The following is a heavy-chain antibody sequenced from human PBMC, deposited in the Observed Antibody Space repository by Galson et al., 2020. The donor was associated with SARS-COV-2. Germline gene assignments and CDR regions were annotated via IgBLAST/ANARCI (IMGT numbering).Heavy chain of an antibody. CDR3: ANSGSGSYGDAFDI. J-gene: IGHJ3*02. D-gene: IGHD3-10*01. V-gene: IGHV3-23*01. CDR1: GFTFSSYA. Sequence: GESLKISCAASGFTFSSYAMSWVRQAPGKGLEWVSVISGSGGSTYYADSVKGRFTMSRDNSKNTLYLQMNSLRAEDTAVYYCANSGSGSYGDAFDIWGQGTMVTVSS. CDR2: ISGSGGST.